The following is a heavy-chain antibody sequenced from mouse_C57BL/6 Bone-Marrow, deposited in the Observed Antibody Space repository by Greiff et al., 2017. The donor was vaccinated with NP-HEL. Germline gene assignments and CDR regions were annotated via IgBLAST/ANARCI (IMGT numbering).Heavy chain of an antibody. D-gene: IGHD1-1*01. Sequence: QVQLKQSGAELVRPGASVKLSCKASGYTFTDYYINWVKQRPGQGLEWIARIYPGSGNTYYNEKFKGKATLTAEKSSSTAYMQLSSLTSEDSAVYFCARGSTVVATRYFDYWGQGTTLTVSS. V-gene: IGHV1-76*01. CDR1: GYTFTDYY. J-gene: IGHJ2*01. CDR2: IYPGSGNT. CDR3: ARGSTVVATRYFDY.